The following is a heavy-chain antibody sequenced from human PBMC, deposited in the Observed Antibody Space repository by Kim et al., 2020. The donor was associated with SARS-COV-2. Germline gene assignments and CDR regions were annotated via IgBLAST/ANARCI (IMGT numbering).Heavy chain of an antibody. Sequence: GGSLRLSCAASGFAFSSFAMHWARQAPGKGLEWVAVTSYDGSNKYYADSVKGRFTITRDNPKNTMYRQMSSLRAEDTAVYYCARDGNSGIAMAGTHYYYGMDVWGQGATITASS. V-gene: IGHV3-30*15. CDR1: GFAFSSFA. CDR2: TSYDGSNK. J-gene: IGHJ6*02. D-gene: IGHD6-19*01. CDR3: ARDGNSGIAMAGTHYYYGMDV.